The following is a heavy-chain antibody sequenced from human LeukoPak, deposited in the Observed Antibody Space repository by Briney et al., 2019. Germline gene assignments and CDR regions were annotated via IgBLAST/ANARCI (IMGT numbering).Heavy chain of an antibody. CDR1: GGSISSYY. Sequence: SETLSLTCTVSGGSISSYYWSWIRQPPGKGLEWIGYIYYSGSTNYNPSLKSRVTISVDTSKNQFSLKLSSVTAADTAVYYCARQYYYDSHTFDYWGQGTLVTVSS. CDR3: ARQYYYDSHTFDY. D-gene: IGHD3-22*01. J-gene: IGHJ4*02. V-gene: IGHV4-59*08. CDR2: IYYSGST.